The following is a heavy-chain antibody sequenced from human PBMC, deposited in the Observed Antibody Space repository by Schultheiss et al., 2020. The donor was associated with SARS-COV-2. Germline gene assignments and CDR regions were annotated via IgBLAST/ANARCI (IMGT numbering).Heavy chain of an antibody. Sequence: GGSLRLSCAASGFTFSNAWMSWVRQAPGKGLEWVGRIKSKTDGGTTDYAAPVKGRFTISRDDSKNTLYLQMNSLRAEDTAVYYCAREEMAILFDYWGQGTLVTVSS. CDR1: GFTFSNAW. V-gene: IGHV3-15*01. D-gene: IGHD5-24*01. CDR2: IKSKTDGGTT. J-gene: IGHJ4*02. CDR3: AREEMAILFDY.